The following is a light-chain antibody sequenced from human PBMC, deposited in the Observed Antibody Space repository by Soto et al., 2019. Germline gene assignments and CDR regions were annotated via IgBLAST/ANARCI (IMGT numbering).Light chain of an antibody. V-gene: IGLV1-40*01. Sequence: QSVLTQPPSVSGAPGQRVTMSCTGSSSNIGAGYDVQWFQQLPGTAPRLLIYGNINRLSGVPARFSGSKSGTSASLAITGLQAEDEADYYCQSYDISLRAWVFGGGTKLTVL. CDR1: SSNIGAGYD. J-gene: IGLJ3*02. CDR3: QSYDISLRAWV. CDR2: GNI.